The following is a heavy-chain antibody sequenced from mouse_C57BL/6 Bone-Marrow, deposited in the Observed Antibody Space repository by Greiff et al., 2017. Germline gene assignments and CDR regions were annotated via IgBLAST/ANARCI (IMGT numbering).Heavy chain of an antibody. CDR2: ISNGGGST. J-gene: IGHJ4*01. Sequence: EVKLVESGGGLVQPGGSLKLSCAASGFTFSDYYLYWVRQTPEKRLEWVAYISNGGGSTYYPDTVKGRFTISRDNAKNTLYLQMSRLKSEDTAMYYCARRWSRMDYWGQGTSVTVSS. D-gene: IGHD1-1*02. CDR1: GFTFSDYY. V-gene: IGHV5-12*01. CDR3: ARRWSRMDY.